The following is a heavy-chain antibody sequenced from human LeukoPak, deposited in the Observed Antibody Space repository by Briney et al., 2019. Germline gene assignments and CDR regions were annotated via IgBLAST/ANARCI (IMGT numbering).Heavy chain of an antibody. D-gene: IGHD5-24*01. CDR2: ISSSSSYI. V-gene: IGHV3-21*01. J-gene: IGHJ4*02. CDR1: GFTFSSYS. Sequence: GGSLRLSCAASGFTFSSYSMNWVRQAPGQGLEWVSSISSSSSYIYYADSVKGRFTISRDNAKNSLYLQMNSLRAEDTAVYYCARVVEMATNPPDYWGQGTLVTVSS. CDR3: ARVVEMATNPPDY.